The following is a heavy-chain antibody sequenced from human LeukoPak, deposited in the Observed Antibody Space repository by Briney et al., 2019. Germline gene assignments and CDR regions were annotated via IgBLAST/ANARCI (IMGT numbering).Heavy chain of an antibody. V-gene: IGHV4-39*01. CDR3: ARHRPVPAKWYFDL. J-gene: IGHJ2*01. D-gene: IGHD2-2*01. CDR2: IYYSGST. CDR1: GGSISSSSYY. Sequence: PSETLSLTCTVSGGSISSSSYYWGWIRQPPGKGLEWIGSIYYSGSTYYNPSLKSRVTISVDTSKNQFSLKLSSVTAADTAVYYCARHRPVPAKWYFDLWGRGTLVTVSS.